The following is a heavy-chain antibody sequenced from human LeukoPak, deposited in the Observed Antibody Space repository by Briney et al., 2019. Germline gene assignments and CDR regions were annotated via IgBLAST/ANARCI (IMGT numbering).Heavy chain of an antibody. CDR2: ISSDGIST. V-gene: IGHV3-74*01. J-gene: IGHJ5*02. D-gene: IGHD2-2*01. CDR1: GFTFSSNW. CDR3: ASFLCPTCS. Sequence: GESLRLSCAASGFTFSSNWIHWVRQAPGKELVWVSRISSDGISTTYADSVKGRFSTSRDNAKNTLYLQMNSLRVEDTAVYYCASFLCPTCSWGQGTLVTVSS.